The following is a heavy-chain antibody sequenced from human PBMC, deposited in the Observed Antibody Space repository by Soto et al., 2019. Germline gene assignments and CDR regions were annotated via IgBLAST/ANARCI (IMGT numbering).Heavy chain of an antibody. CDR1: GGSISSGGYS. V-gene: IGHV4-30-2*01. D-gene: IGHD4-4*01. J-gene: IGHJ6*02. Sequence: SETLSLTCAVSGGSISSGGYSWSWIRQPPGKGLEWIGYIYHSGSTYYNPYLKSRVTISVDRSKNQFSLKLSSVTAADTAVYYCASSYKTTTTYYYYGMDVWGQGTTVTVSS. CDR2: IYHSGST. CDR3: ASSYKTTTTYYYYGMDV.